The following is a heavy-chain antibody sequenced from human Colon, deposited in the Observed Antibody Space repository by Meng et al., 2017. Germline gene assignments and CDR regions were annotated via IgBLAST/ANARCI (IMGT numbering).Heavy chain of an antibody. V-gene: IGHV4-30-4*01. D-gene: IGHD2-2*01. J-gene: IGHJ4*02. CDR2: IQSSGNT. Sequence: QVQLQESGPGVVKPSQTLSPTWTISGGSSNSADYYWNWIRQSPGKVLEWLGYIQSSGNTYYTPSLKSRLTMSLDTSKNQFSLGLTSVTAADTAMYYCARNPVIPDARTFDFWGQGALVTVSS. CDR3: ARNPVIPDARTFDF. CDR1: GGSSNSADYY.